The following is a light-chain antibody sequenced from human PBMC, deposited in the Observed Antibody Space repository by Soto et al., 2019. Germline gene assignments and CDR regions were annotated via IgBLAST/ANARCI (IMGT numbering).Light chain of an antibody. J-gene: IGLJ2*01. CDR2: EAS. V-gene: IGLV2-23*01. CDR1: TSNLGSYIL. CDR3: CSYAGSSTYV. Sequence: QSALTQPASVSGSPGQSITISCTGTTSNLGSYILVSWYQQHPGKAPKLLIYEASTRPSGVSNRFSGSKSGNTASLTISGLQAEDEADYYCCSYAGSSTYVFGGGTKLTVL.